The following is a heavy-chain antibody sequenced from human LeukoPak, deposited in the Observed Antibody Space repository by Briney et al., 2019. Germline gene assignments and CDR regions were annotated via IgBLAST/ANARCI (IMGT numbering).Heavy chain of an antibody. CDR3: AQTTGWPGFDF. CDR1: GASTSDKY. D-gene: IGHD6-19*01. V-gene: IGHV4-59*08. Sequence: KTSETLSLTCSASGASTSDKYWSWIRQSPGRTLEWIGHIYNGRSTKYNPSLTSRVTISVDTSKNQFSLSLTSVTAADTAMYYCAQTTGWPGFDFWGPGALVTVSS. J-gene: IGHJ4*02. CDR2: IYNGRST.